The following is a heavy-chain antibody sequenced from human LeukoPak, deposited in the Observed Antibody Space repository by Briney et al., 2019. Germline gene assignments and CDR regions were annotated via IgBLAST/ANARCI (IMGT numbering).Heavy chain of an antibody. V-gene: IGHV4-38-2*02. J-gene: IGHJ4*02. CDR2: IYHSGST. Sequence: SETLSLTCTVSGYSISSGYYWGWIRQPPGKGLEWIGSIYHSGSTYYNPSLKSRVTISVDTSKNQFSLKLSSVTAADTAVYYCARGSLLELRWFDYWGQGTLVTVSS. D-gene: IGHD1-7*01. CDR1: GYSISSGYY. CDR3: ARGSLLELRWFDY.